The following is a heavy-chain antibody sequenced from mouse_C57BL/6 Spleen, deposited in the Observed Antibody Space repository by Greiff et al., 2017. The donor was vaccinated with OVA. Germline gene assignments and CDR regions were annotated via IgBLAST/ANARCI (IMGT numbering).Heavy chain of an antibody. Sequence: DVQLVESGGGLVKPGGSLKLSCAASGFTFSSYAMSWVRQTPEKRLEWVATISDGGSYTYYPDNVKGRFTISRDNAKNNLYLQMSHLKSEDTAMYYCAREEGSAYYFDYWGQGTTLTVSS. D-gene: IGHD1-1*02. CDR1: GFTFSSYA. CDR2: ISDGGSYT. J-gene: IGHJ2*01. V-gene: IGHV5-4*01. CDR3: AREEGSAYYFDY.